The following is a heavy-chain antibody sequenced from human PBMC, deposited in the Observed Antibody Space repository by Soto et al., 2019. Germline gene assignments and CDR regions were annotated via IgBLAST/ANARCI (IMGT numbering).Heavy chain of an antibody. CDR2: ISAYNGNT. CDR1: GYTFTSYG. D-gene: IGHD3-10*01. Sequence: QVQLVQSGAEVKKPGASVKVSCKASGYTFTSYGISWVRQAPGQGLEWMGWISAYNGNTNYAQKLQGRVTMTTDTXXSTADMELRSLRSDDKAVYYCARDKGDGSGSYYGYWGQGTLVTVSS. CDR3: ARDKGDGSGSYYGY. J-gene: IGHJ4*02. V-gene: IGHV1-18*01.